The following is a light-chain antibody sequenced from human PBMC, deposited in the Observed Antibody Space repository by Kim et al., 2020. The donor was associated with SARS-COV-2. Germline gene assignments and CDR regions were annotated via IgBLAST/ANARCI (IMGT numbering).Light chain of an antibody. CDR1: QSVSTS. CDR3: QQREDWPLT. J-gene: IGKJ4*01. CDR2: DAS. Sequence: EIVLTQSPATLSLSPGERPTLSCRASQSVSTSVAWFQHKPGQAPRLLIHDASYRATGIPARFSGSGSGTDFTLTITGLQAEDFAVYYCQQREDWPLTFGGGTKVDIK. V-gene: IGKV3-11*01.